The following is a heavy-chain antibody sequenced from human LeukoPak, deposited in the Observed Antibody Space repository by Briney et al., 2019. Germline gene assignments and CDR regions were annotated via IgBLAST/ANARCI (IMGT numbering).Heavy chain of an antibody. D-gene: IGHD3-3*01. Sequence: ASVKVSCTASGYTFTSYGISWVRQAPGQGLEWMGWISAYNGNTNYAQKLQGRVTMTTDTSTSTAYTELRSLRSDDTAVYYCARDSGLLRTYYDFWSGYLYYYMDVWDKGTTVTVSS. CDR3: ARDSGLLRTYYDFWSGYLYYYMDV. J-gene: IGHJ6*03. CDR2: ISAYNGNT. CDR1: GYTFTSYG. V-gene: IGHV1-18*01.